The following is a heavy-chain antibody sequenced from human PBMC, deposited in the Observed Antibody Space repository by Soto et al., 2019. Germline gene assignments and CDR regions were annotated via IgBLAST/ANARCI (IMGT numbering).Heavy chain of an antibody. J-gene: IGHJ4*02. CDR1: GFTFSSYA. Sequence: PGGSLRLSCAASGFTFSSYAMHWVRQAPGKGLEWVAVISYDGSNKYYADSVKGRFTISRDNSKNTLFLQMNSLRAEDTAAYYCAKDPTTVTRGFFDCWGQGTQVTVSS. D-gene: IGHD4-4*01. V-gene: IGHV3-30-3*02. CDR2: ISYDGSNK. CDR3: AKDPTTVTRGFFDC.